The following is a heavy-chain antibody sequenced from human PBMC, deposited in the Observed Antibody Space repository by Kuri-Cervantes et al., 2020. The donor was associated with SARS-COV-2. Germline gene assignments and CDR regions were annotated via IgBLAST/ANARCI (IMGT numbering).Heavy chain of an antibody. J-gene: IGHJ4*02. D-gene: IGHD3-3*01. V-gene: IGHV3-38-3*01. Sequence: ETLSLTCAASGFTFSSYAMSWVRQAPGKGLEWVSSISGGSTYYADSRKGRFTISRDNSKNTLHLQMNSLRAEDTAVYYCAKEGILEWLSFDYWGQGTLVTVSS. CDR3: AKEGILEWLSFDY. CDR2: ISGGST. CDR1: GFTFSSYA.